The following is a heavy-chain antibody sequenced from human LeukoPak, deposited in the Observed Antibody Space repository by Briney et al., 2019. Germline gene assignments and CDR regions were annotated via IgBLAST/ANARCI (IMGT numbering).Heavy chain of an antibody. V-gene: IGHV4-61*08. CDR3: ARARELLNYYYGMDV. CDR1: VGSVSSGGYY. CDR2: IYYSGSA. D-gene: IGHD1-26*01. J-gene: IGHJ6*02. Sequence: SESLSLTCTVSVGSVSSGGYYWSWIRQPPGKGLEWIGYIYYSGSANYNPSLKSRVTISVDTSKNQFSLKLSSVTAADTAVYYCARARELLNYYYGMDVWGQGTTVTVSS.